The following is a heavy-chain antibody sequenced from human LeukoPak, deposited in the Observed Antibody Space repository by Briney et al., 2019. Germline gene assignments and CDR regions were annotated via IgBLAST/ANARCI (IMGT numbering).Heavy chain of an antibody. J-gene: IGHJ4*02. CDR2: IYSGGST. CDR1: GFTVSSNY. V-gene: IGHV3-66*02. Sequence: PRGSLRLSCAASGFTVSSNYMSWVRQAPGKGLEWVAFIYSGGSTYYADSVKGRFTISRDNSKNTLYLQMNSLRAGDTAVYYCARGRSSGYSYYFDYWGQGTLVTVSS. CDR3: ARGRSSGYSYYFDY. D-gene: IGHD3-22*01.